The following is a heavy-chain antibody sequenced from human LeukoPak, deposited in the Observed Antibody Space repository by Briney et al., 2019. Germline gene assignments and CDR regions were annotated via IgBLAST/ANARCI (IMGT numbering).Heavy chain of an antibody. D-gene: IGHD3-22*01. Sequence: SETLSLTCTVSGGSISSSSYYWGWIRQPPGKGLEWIGSIYYSGSTYYNPSLKSRVTISVDTSKNQFYLKLSSVTAADTAVYYCARSSGYFNEYYFDYWGQGTLVTVSS. V-gene: IGHV4-39*01. CDR3: ARSSGYFNEYYFDY. J-gene: IGHJ4*02. CDR1: GGSISSSSYY. CDR2: IYYSGST.